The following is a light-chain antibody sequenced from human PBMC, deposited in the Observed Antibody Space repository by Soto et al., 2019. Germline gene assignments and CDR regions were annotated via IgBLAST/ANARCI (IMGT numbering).Light chain of an antibody. CDR2: EVS. CDR3: SSYAGSNNVL. V-gene: IGLV2-8*01. CDR1: SSDVGGYNS. J-gene: IGLJ2*01. Sequence: QSALTQPPSASGSPGQSVTISCTGTSSDVGGYNSVSWYQQHPGKAPKLMIYEVSQRPSGVPDRFSGSKSDNTASLTVSGLQAEDEADYYCSSYAGSNNVLFGGGTKLTVL.